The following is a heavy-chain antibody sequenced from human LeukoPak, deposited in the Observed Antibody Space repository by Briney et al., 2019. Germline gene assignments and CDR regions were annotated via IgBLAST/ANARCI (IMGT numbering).Heavy chain of an antibody. V-gene: IGHV1-46*01. CDR3: ARPFEKYYDILTRYWTADY. J-gene: IGHJ4*02. D-gene: IGHD3-9*01. CDR2: INPSGGST. Sequence: GASVKVSCKASGYTFTSYYMHWVRQAPGQGLEWMGIINPSGGSTSYAQKFQGRVTMTRDTSTSTVYMELSSLRSEDTAVYYCARPFEKYYDILTRYWTADYWGQGTLVTVSS. CDR1: GYTFTSYY.